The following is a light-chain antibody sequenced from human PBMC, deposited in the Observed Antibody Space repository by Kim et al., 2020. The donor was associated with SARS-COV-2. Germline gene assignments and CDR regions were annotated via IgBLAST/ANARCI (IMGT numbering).Light chain of an antibody. CDR1: SLRTSF. CDR2: GKN. J-gene: IGLJ2*01. Sequence: SSELTQDPAVSVALGQTVNITCQGDSLRTSFANWYQQKPGQAPVLVRYGKNSRPSGSPDRFSASSSENTASLTITGAQAEDEADYYCNSRDSSGNHLIFGGGTKVTVL. V-gene: IGLV3-19*01. CDR3: NSRDSSGNHLI.